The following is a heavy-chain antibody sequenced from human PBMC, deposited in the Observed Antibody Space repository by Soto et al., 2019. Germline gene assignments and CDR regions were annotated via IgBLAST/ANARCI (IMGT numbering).Heavy chain of an antibody. D-gene: IGHD3-10*01. CDR1: GDSVSSNSAT. CDR2: TYYKSKWYN. V-gene: IGHV6-1*01. Sequence: SQTLSLTCAISGDSVSSNSATWSWLRQSPSRGLEWLGRTYYKSKWYNDYAVSVKSRITINPDSSRNQFSLHLKSVTPEDTAVYYCARDAVTMVRGIIMDYYGIDVWGQGSTVTVSS. J-gene: IGHJ6*02. CDR3: ARDAVTMVRGIIMDYYGIDV.